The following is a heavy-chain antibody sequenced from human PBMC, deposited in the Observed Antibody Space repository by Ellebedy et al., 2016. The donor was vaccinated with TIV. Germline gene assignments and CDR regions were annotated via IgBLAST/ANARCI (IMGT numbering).Heavy chain of an antibody. V-gene: IGHV4-34*01. D-gene: IGHD6-19*01. J-gene: IGHJ4*02. CDR1: GGSFSGYY. Sequence: MPSETLSLTCTVYGGSFSGYYWSWIRQPPGKGLEWIGEINHSRITNYNPSLKSRLTISVDTSKNQFSLKLSSVTAADTAVYYCARWVAVAATYCDYWGQGTLVTVSS. CDR3: ARWVAVAATYCDY. CDR2: INHSRIT.